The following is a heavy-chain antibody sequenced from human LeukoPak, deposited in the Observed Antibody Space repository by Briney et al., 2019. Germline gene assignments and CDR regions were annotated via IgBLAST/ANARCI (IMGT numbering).Heavy chain of an antibody. CDR2: MNPNSGNT. J-gene: IGHJ4*02. CDR1: GYTFTGYY. Sequence: ASVKVSCKASGYTFTGYYMHWVRQAPGQGLEWMGWMNPNSGNTGYAQKFQGRVTMTRSTSISTAYMELSSLRSEDTAVYYCARGDWAPEYWGQGTLVTVSS. CDR3: ARGDWAPEY. V-gene: IGHV1-8*02. D-gene: IGHD3-9*01.